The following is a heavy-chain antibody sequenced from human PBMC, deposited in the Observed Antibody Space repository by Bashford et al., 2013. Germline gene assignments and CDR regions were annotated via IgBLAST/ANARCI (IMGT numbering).Heavy chain of an antibody. Sequence: WVRQMPGKGLEWVGIIYPDDSDTRISPSFQGRVTMTRDRSIRTAYLDLTRLRSDDSAVYYCARDKGTVDAFNLWGQGTMVTVSS. J-gene: IGHJ3*01. D-gene: IGHD2-8*02. V-gene: IGHV5-51*01. CDR3: ARDKGTVDAFNL. CDR2: IYPDDSDT.